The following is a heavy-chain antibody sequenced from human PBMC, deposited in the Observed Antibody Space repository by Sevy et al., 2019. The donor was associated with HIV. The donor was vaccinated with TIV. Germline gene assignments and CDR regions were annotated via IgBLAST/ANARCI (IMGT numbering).Heavy chain of an antibody. CDR3: AKVDVVVPVADYGLDV. V-gene: IGHV3-23*01. CDR1: GFTFSNYA. J-gene: IGHJ6*02. CDR2: ISRSGSST. Sequence: GGCLRLSCAASGFTFSNYAMSWVRQAPGKGLEWVSSISRSGSSTEYADSVKGRFTISIDNSMNTLYLQMNSLRAEDTAVYYCAKVDVVVPVADYGLDVWGQGTTVTVSS. D-gene: IGHD2-2*01.